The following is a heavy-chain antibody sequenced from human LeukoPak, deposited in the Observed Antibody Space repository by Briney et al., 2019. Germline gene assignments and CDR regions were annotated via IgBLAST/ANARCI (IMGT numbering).Heavy chain of an antibody. CDR2: TVGGRPDT. CDR3: TKAPLRSCSGAFCYPFDY. D-gene: IGHD2-8*02. J-gene: IGHJ4*02. Sequence: HPGPSLRLSCAASGFTFSNYAMSWVRQTPGKGLEWVAATVGGRPDTSHAESVKGRFTVSRDDSRDTLCLQMNILSVDHTAIYHCTKAPLRSCSGAFCYPFDYWGQGTLVTVSS. V-gene: IGHV3-23*01. CDR1: GFTFSNYA.